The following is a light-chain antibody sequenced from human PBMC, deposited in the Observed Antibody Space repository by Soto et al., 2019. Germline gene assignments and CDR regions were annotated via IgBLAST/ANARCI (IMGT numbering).Light chain of an antibody. CDR2: EVS. CDR1: SSDVGRYNH. V-gene: IGLV2-14*01. Sequence: QSALAQPASVSGSPGQSITISCTGTSSDVGRYNHVSWYQHHPGKAPKLIISEVSNRPSGVSNRFSGSKSGYTASLTISGLQAEDEADYYCNSHTSGDFRVFGTGT. CDR3: NSHTSGDFRV. J-gene: IGLJ1*01.